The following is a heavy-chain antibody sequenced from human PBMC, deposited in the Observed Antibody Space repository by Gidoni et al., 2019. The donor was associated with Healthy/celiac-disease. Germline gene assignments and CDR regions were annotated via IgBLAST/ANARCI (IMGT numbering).Heavy chain of an antibody. D-gene: IGHD6-19*01. CDR1: GFPFSSYS. CDR3: ARDGWSGAVLWRVIDY. V-gene: IGHV3-21*01. J-gene: IGHJ4*02. CDR2: ISSSSSYI. Sequence: EVQLVASGGGLVKPGGSLRLSCAASGFPFSSYSMNWVRQAPGKGLEWVSSISSSSSYIYYADSGKCRFTISRDNAKNSLYLQMNSLRAEDTAVYYCARDGWSGAVLWRVIDYWGQGTLVTVSS.